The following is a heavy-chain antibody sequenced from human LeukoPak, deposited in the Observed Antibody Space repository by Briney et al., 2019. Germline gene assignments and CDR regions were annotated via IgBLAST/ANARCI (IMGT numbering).Heavy chain of an antibody. J-gene: IGHJ3*01. D-gene: IGHD1-26*01. V-gene: IGHV4-59*01. CDR1: GGSITIYY. CDR2: IYGDGST. Sequence: SETLSLTCPVAGGSITIYYWTWIRQPPGKGLEWIGFIYGDGSTKYNPSLKSRVTMSVDTSKNQFSLKLSSATAADSAVYYCARDKDSRTNHAKIRYDVWGQGTMVTVSS. CDR3: ARDKDSRTNHAKIRYDV.